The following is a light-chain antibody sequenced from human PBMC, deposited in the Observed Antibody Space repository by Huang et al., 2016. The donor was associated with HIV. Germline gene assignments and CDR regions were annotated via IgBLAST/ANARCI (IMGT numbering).Light chain of an antibody. J-gene: IGKJ1*01. CDR2: WAS. CDR3: QQDYTTPWT. Sequence: DIVMTQSPDSLAVSLGERATINCKSSQSVLHSPNNKNYLVWYQQRAGRPPKLLIYWASTRESGVPDRFSGGGSGTDFSLTNSSLQAEDVAVYYCQQDYTTPWTFGQGTKVEIK. CDR1: QSVLHSPNNKNY. V-gene: IGKV4-1*01.